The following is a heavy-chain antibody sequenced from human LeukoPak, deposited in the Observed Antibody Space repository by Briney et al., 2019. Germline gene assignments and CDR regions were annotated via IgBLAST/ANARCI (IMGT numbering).Heavy chain of an antibody. CDR1: GFTFSSYA. CDR3: AKDRRKGELLYYFDY. D-gene: IGHD1-26*01. CDR2: ISGSGGST. Sequence: PGGSLRLSCAASGFTFSSYAMSWVRQAPGKGLGWISAISGSGGSTYYADSVKGRFTISRDNSKNTLYLQMNSLRAEDTAVYYCAKDRRKGELLYYFDYWGQGTLVTVSS. J-gene: IGHJ4*02. V-gene: IGHV3-23*01.